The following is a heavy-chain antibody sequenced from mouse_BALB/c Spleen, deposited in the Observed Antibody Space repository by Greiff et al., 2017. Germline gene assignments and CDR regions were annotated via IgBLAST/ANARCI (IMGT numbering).Heavy chain of an antibody. J-gene: IGHJ2*01. CDR2: ISSGGST. V-gene: IGHV5-6-5*01. D-gene: IGHD2-4*01. Sequence: DVHLVESGGGLVKPGGSLKLSCAASGFTFSSYAMSWVRQTPEKRLEWVASISSGGSTYYPDSVKGRFTISRDNARNILYLQMSSLRSEDTAMYYCARVYDYDVGYFDYWGQGTTLTVSS. CDR3: ARVYDYDVGYFDY. CDR1: GFTFSSYA.